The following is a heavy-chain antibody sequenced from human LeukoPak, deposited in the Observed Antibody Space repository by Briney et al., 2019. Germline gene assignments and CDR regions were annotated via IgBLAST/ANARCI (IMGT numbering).Heavy chain of an antibody. CDR3: ARESGYSSGWYLSWFDP. J-gene: IGHJ5*02. CDR2: ISYDGSNE. CDR1: GFTFSSYV. D-gene: IGHD6-19*01. Sequence: GGSLRLSCAASGFTFSSYVMHWVRQAPGKGLEWVAIISYDGSNEYYADSVKGRFTISRDNSKNTLYLQMNSLRAADTAVYYCARESGYSSGWYLSWFDPWGQGTLVTVSS. V-gene: IGHV3-30*04.